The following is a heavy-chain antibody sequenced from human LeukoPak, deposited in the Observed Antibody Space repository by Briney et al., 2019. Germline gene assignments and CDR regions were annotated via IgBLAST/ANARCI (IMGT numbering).Heavy chain of an antibody. V-gene: IGHV3-30*02. D-gene: IGHD6-19*01. CDR1: GFTFSSYG. CDR3: VKDLSVAVAGKRFDY. CDR2: IRFDGTNK. Sequence: PRGSLRISCEASGFTFSSYGMRWVRQPPGKGLEWVALIRFDGTNKYYADSVKGRFTISSDNSKNTLHLQMNSVRAEDTDLYYCVKDLSVAVAGKRFDYWGQGTLVTVSS. J-gene: IGHJ4*02.